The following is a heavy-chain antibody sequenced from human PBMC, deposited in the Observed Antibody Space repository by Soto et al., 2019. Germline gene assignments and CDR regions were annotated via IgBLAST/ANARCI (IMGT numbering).Heavy chain of an antibody. Sequence: QVQLQESGPGLVKPSETLSLTCTVSGGSVSSGSYYWSWIRQPPGKGLEWIGYIYYSGSTNYNPSLNSRVTISVDTSKNQFSLKLSSVTAADTAVYYNARSSGGSGSYYNWFDPWGQGTLVTVSS. CDR1: GGSVSSGSYY. V-gene: IGHV4-61*01. CDR3: ARSSGGSGSYYNWFDP. D-gene: IGHD3-10*01. CDR2: IYYSGST. J-gene: IGHJ5*02.